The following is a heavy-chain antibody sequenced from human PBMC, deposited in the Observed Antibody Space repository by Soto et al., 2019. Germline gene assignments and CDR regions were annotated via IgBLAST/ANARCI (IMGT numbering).Heavy chain of an antibody. Sequence: GGSLRLSCAASGFTFSSYSMNWVRQAPGKGLEWVSSISSSSSYIYYADSVKGRFTISRDNAKNSLYLQMNSLRAEDTAVYYCARDREKYDSSPGGYYWGQGTLVTVSS. CDR1: GFTFSSYS. V-gene: IGHV3-21*01. CDR2: ISSSSSYI. D-gene: IGHD3-22*01. J-gene: IGHJ4*02. CDR3: ARDREKYDSSPGGYY.